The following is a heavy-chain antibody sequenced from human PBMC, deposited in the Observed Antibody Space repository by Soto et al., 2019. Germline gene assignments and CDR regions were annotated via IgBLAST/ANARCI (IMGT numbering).Heavy chain of an antibody. Sequence: GESLTISCKGSGYSFTSYWIGWVRQMPGKGLEWMGIIYPGDSDTRYSPSFQGQVTISADKSISTAYLQWSSLKASDTAMYYCARLKRDGYNYSPLYYWGQGTLVTVSS. J-gene: IGHJ4*02. CDR1: GYSFTSYW. D-gene: IGHD5-12*01. CDR2: IYPGDSDT. V-gene: IGHV5-51*01. CDR3: ARLKRDGYNYSPLYY.